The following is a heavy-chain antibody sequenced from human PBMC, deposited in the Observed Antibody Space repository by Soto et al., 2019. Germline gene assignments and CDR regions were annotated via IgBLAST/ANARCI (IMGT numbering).Heavy chain of an antibody. D-gene: IGHD3-22*01. Sequence: GGSLRLSCAASGFTFSSYSMNWVRQAPGKGLEWVSSISSSSSYIYYADSVKGRFTISRDNAKNSLYLQMNSLRAEDTAVYYCARSKDDYDLYDHWGQGTLVTVSS. V-gene: IGHV3-21*01. J-gene: IGHJ4*02. CDR2: ISSSSSYI. CDR3: ARSKDDYDLYDH. CDR1: GFTFSSYS.